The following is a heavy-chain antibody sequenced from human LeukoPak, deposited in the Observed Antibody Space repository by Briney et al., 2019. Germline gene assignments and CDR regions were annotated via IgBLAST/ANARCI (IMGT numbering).Heavy chain of an antibody. CDR1: VYTLSRSW. CDR3: ARGIDGVVVAATLRY. D-gene: IGHD2-15*01. CDR2: IKQEGSEK. Sequence: PGGCLRLSCAASVYTLSRSWICWVPDAPGRGWEGGVNIKQEGSEKYSVDTVKGPLPISRDNAKNTLYLQMNSLRAEDTAVYYCARGIDGVVVAATLRYWGQGTLVTVSS. V-gene: IGHV3-7*01. J-gene: IGHJ4*02.